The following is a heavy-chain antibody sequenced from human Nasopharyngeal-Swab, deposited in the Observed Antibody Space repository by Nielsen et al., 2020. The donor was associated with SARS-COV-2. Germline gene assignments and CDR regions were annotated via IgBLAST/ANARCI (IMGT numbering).Heavy chain of an antibody. Sequence: SETLSLTCAISGDSVSSNSAAWNWIRQSPSRGLEWLGRTYYRSKWYNDYAVSVKSRITINPDTSKNQFSLQLNSVTPEDMAVYYCARGTKTPGYSYGDAFDIWGQGTMVTVSS. V-gene: IGHV6-1*01. J-gene: IGHJ3*02. CDR3: ARGTKTPGYSYGDAFDI. CDR2: TYYRSKWYN. D-gene: IGHD5-18*01. CDR1: GDSVSSNSAA.